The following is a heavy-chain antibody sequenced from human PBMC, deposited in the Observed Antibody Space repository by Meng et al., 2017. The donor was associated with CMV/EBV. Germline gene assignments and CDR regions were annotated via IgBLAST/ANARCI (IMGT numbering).Heavy chain of an antibody. CDR2: IRYDGSNK. V-gene: IGHV3-30*02. J-gene: IGHJ6*02. CDR1: GFTFSSYG. D-gene: IGHD3-3*01. CDR3: AKPIRFLEWLNGMDV. Sequence: GGSLRLSCAASGFTFSSYGMHWVRQAPGKGLEWVAFIRYDGSNKYYADSVEGRFTISRDNSKNTLYLQMNSLRAEDTAVYYCAKPIRFLEWLNGMDVWGQGTTVTVSS.